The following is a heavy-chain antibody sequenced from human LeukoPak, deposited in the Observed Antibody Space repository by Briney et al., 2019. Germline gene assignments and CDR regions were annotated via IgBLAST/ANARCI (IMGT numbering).Heavy chain of an antibody. CDR2: IIPIFGTA. Sequence: ASVKVSCKASRGTFSSYAISWVRQAPGQGLEWMGGIIPIFGTANYAQKFQGRVTITTDESTSTAYMELSSLRSEDTAVYYCASLYYYDSSGYYSTDAFDIWGQGTMVTVPS. D-gene: IGHD3-22*01. V-gene: IGHV1-69*05. CDR1: RGTFSSYA. J-gene: IGHJ3*02. CDR3: ASLYYYDSSGYYSTDAFDI.